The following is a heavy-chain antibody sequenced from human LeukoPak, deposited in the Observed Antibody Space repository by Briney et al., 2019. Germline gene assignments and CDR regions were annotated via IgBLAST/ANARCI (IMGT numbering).Heavy chain of an antibody. J-gene: IGHJ4*02. V-gene: IGHV3-74*01. CDR3: ARPGVGFDY. CDR2: INTDGTIT. CDR1: GFTFTSYW. Sequence: GGSLRLSCAASGFTFTSYWMHWVRQAPGKGLVWLSRINTDGTITSYADSLEGRFTISRDNTKNTVYLQMNSLRTEDTAVYYCARPGVGFDYWGQGALVTVSS.